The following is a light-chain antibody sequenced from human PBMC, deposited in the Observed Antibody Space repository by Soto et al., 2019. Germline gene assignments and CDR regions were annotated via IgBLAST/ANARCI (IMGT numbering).Light chain of an antibody. CDR3: QHYNTYPLT. J-gene: IGKJ4*01. CDR1: QSISSW. Sequence: DIQMTQSPSTLSASVGDRVTITCRASQSISSWLAWYQHKPGKAPKVLIYKASTLESGVPSRFSGSGSGTEFTLTISSLQPDDFATYYCQHYNTYPLTFGRGTKVEIK. V-gene: IGKV1-5*03. CDR2: KAS.